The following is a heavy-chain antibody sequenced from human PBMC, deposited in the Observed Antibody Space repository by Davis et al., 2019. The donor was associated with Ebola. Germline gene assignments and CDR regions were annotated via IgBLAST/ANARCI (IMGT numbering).Heavy chain of an antibody. J-gene: IGHJ5*02. CDR1: GYTFTSYA. V-gene: IGHV1-3*01. CDR3: ARGIRIQLWFWFDP. Sequence: ASVKVSCKASGYTFTSYAMHWVRQAPGPRLEWMGWINAGNGNTKYSQKFQGRVTITRDTSASTAYMELSSLRSEDTAVYYCARGIRIQLWFWFDPWGQGTLVTVSS. D-gene: IGHD5-18*01. CDR2: INAGNGNT.